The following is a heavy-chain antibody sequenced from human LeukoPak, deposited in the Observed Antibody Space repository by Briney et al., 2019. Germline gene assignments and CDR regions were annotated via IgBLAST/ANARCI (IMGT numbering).Heavy chain of an antibody. D-gene: IGHD3-10*01. V-gene: IGHV1-69*13. CDR2: IIPIFGTA. CDR3: AREGVGSGFYYYYHMDV. J-gene: IGHJ6*03. Sequence: SVKVSCKASGGTFSSYAMSWVRQAPGQGLEWMGGIIPIFGTANYAQKFQGRVTITADESTSTAYMELSSLRSEDTAVYYCAREGVGSGFYYYYHMDVWGKGTTVTISS. CDR1: GGTFSSYA.